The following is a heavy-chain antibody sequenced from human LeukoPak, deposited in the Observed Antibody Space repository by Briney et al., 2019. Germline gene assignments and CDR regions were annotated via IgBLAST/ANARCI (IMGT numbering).Heavy chain of an antibody. V-gene: IGHV1-8*01. J-gene: IGHJ4*02. CDR2: MHPNSGDT. Sequence: ASVKVSCKTSGYTFTGYDINWVRQAAGQGFEWMGWMHPNSGDTGYAHNLQGRITITRDSSTATVFMELSSLRSEDTAMYYCARGRVNGNVDFWGQGTLVTVSS. D-gene: IGHD1-20*01. CDR3: ARGRVNGNVDF. CDR1: GYTFTGYD.